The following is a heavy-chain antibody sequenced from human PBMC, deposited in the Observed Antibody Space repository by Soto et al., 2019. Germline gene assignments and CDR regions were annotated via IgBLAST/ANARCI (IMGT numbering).Heavy chain of an antibody. CDR3: ARQYYYGSGSYYLDYYYYGMDV. D-gene: IGHD3-10*01. Sequence: QVQLQESGPGLVKPSGTLSLTCAVSGGSISSSNWWSWVRQPPGKGLEWIGEIYHSGSTNYNPSPKGRVTISVDKSKNQFSLKLSSVTAADTAVYYCARQYYYGSGSYYLDYYYYGMDVWGQGTTVTVSS. V-gene: IGHV4-4*02. CDR1: GGSISSSNW. J-gene: IGHJ6*02. CDR2: IYHSGST.